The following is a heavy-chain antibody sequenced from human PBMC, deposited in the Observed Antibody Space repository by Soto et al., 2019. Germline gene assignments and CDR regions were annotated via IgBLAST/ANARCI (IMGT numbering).Heavy chain of an antibody. V-gene: IGHV4-39*07. Sequence: SETLSLTCTVSGGSVSSSSYSWGWIRQPPGKGLEWIGTIYSSENTYYNPSLMSRVTISVDTSKNQFSLKLSSVTAADTAVYYCASSNIAAAGFYYYGMDVWGRGTTVTVSS. CDR1: GGSVSSSSYS. J-gene: IGHJ6*02. CDR2: IYSSENT. CDR3: ASSNIAAAGFYYYGMDV. D-gene: IGHD6-13*01.